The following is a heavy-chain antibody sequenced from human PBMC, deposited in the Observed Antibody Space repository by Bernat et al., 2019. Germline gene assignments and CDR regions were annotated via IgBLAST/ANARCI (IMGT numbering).Heavy chain of an antibody. CDR2: IYSGGNT. V-gene: IGHV3-66*01. J-gene: IGHJ4*02. CDR3: SRDSSSSSWLRLDY. CDR1: GFTFSSNY. Sequence: EVQLVESGGGLVQPGGSLRLSCAASGFTFSSNYMSWVRQAPGKGLEWVSVIYSGGNTYYADSVKGRFTISRDNSKNTLYLQMNSLRAEDTAVYYCSRDSSSSSWLRLDYWGQGTLVTVSS. D-gene: IGHD6-13*01.